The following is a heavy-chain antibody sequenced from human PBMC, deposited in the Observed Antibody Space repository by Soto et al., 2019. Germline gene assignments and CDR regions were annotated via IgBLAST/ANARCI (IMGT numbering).Heavy chain of an antibody. V-gene: IGHV3-21*01. J-gene: IGHJ4*01. D-gene: IGHD3-10*01. Sequence: PGESLKISCXASGFTFNSYSMNWVRQAPGKGLEWVSSISTSGTSIVYADSVRGRFSISRDNTNNSLYLQMNSLRAEDTAVYYCARHHFGSSSDYWGHGTLVTVS. CDR3: ARHHFGSSSDY. CDR2: ISTSGTSI. CDR1: GFTFNSYS.